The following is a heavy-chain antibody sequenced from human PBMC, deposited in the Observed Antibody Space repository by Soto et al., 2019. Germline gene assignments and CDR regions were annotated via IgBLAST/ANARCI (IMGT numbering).Heavy chain of an antibody. V-gene: IGHV1-18*01. CDR1: GYTFSRYG. CDR3: AKNGQPPYYPYGMDV. J-gene: IGHJ6*02. CDR2: ISGYNGDT. Sequence: QGQLVQSGPEVKKPGASVKVSCKTSGYTFSRYGINWVRQAPGQGLEWMGWISGYNGDTNYAQKVQGRVTMTIDTSTYTAYMELRSLTSDDTAIYYCAKNGQPPYYPYGMDVWGQGTTVTVSS. D-gene: IGHD2-8*01.